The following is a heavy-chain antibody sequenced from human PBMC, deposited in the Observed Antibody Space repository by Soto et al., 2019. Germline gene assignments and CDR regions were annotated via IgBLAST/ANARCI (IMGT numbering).Heavy chain of an antibody. CDR2: INPSGGST. J-gene: IGHJ4*02. Sequence: QVQLVQSGAEVKKPGASVKVSCKASGYTFTSYYMHWVRQAPGQGLEWMGIINPSGGSTSYAQKFQGRVNMTMDTSTSTVYMELSSLRSEDTAVYYCARAQVGWYDYWGQGTLVTVSS. V-gene: IGHV1-46*01. CDR3: ARAQVGWYDY. CDR1: GYTFTSYY. D-gene: IGHD2-15*01.